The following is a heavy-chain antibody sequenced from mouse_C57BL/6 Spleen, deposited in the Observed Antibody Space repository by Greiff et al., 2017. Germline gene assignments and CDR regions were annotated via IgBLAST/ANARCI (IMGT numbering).Heavy chain of an antibody. CDR3: ARAGREYFDY. Sequence: EVKLMESGPGLVKPSQSLSLTCSVTGYSITSGYYWNWIRQFPGNKLEWMGYISYDGSNNYNPSLKNRITITRDTSKNQFFLKLNSVTTEDTATYYCARAGREYFDYWGQGTTLTVSS. CDR2: ISYDGSN. D-gene: IGHD3-3*01. CDR1: GYSITSGYY. J-gene: IGHJ2*01. V-gene: IGHV3-6*01.